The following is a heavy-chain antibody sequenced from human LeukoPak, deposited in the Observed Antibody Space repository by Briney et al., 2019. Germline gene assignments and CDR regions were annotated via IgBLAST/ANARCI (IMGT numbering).Heavy chain of an antibody. CDR3: AKGTSYYYDSSGSSIDY. Sequence: PGGSLRLSCAASGFTFTSYAMSWVRQAPGKGLEWVSTISGSGGSTYYADSVKGRFTISRDNSKNTLYLQLNSLRAEDTAVYYCAKGTSYYYDSSGSSIDYWGQGTLVTVSS. CDR1: GFTFTSYA. D-gene: IGHD3-22*01. CDR2: ISGSGGST. V-gene: IGHV3-23*01. J-gene: IGHJ4*02.